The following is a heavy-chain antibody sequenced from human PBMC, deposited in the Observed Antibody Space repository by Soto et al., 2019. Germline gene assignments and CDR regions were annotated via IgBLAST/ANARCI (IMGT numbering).Heavy chain of an antibody. CDR1: GFKFSSYA. V-gene: IGHV3-23*01. CDR2: ISATGGGT. D-gene: IGHD2-15*01. CDR3: AKDRRAGGNSAFYFDF. Sequence: GGSLRLSCAASGFKFSSYAMSWVRQAPGKGLEWVSLISATGGGTYYADSVKRRFTISRDNSDNTLYLQVHSLRAEDTTVYYFAKDRRAGGNSAFYFDFWGQGAQVTVSS. J-gene: IGHJ5*01.